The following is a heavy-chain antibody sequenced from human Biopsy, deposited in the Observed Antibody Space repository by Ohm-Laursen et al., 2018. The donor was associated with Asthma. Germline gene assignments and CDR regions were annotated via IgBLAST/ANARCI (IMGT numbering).Heavy chain of an antibody. CDR2: HDHEEGGT. CDR3: ASDFPKDYVRYNFQF. D-gene: IGHD4-17*01. Sequence: ASVKVSCKISGYSLTDLSMHWVRQAPGQGLEWMGGHDHEEGGTVNARRFQGRVTMTEDTSTDTAYMGLSSLSSDGTAVYYCASDFPKDYVRYNFQFWGQGTLVTVSS. V-gene: IGHV1-24*01. CDR1: GYSLTDLS. J-gene: IGHJ4*02.